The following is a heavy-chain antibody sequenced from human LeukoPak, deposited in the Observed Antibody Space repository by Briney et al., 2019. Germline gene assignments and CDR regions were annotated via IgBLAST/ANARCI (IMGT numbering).Heavy chain of an antibody. D-gene: IGHD1-26*01. V-gene: IGHV4-34*01. Sequence: SETLSLTCAVYGGSFSGYYWSWIRKPPGKGLEWIGEINHSGSTNYNPSLKSRVTISVDTSKNQFSLKLSSVTAADTAVYYCARDQGRMGGSGLNWFDPWGQGTLVTVSS. CDR2: INHSGST. CDR1: GGSFSGYY. J-gene: IGHJ5*02. CDR3: ARDQGRMGGSGLNWFDP.